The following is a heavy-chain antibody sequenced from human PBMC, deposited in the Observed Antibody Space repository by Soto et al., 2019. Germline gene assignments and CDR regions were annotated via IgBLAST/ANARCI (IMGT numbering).Heavy chain of an antibody. CDR1: GFTFSNFG. D-gene: IGHD2-15*01. CDR2: ISYDGRSE. V-gene: IGHV3-30*18. CDR3: AKDLDVVMVLSATRGLDV. J-gene: IGHJ6*02. Sequence: LRLSCVGSGFTFSNFGMHWVRQAPGKGLEWVAGISYDGRSESYVDSVRGRFTLSRDNSKNTLSLQMISLRPEDTGVYYCAKDLDVVMVLSATRGLDVWGQGTTVTVSS.